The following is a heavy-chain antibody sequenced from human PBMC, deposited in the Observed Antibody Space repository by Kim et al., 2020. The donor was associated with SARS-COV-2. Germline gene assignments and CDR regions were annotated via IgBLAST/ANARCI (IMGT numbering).Heavy chain of an antibody. J-gene: IGHJ4*02. V-gene: IGHV3-21*01. CDR3: ARRASTSGDWYYFDY. D-gene: IGHD3-10*01. Sequence: AASEQGRFTISRANAKNSLYLQMNRLRAEDTAVYYCARRASTSGDWYYFDYWGQGTLVTVSS.